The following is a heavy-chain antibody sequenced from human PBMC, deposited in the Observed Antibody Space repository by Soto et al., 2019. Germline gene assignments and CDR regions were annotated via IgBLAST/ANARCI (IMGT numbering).Heavy chain of an antibody. Sequence: GGSLRLSCTASGFTFSSYAMLWVRQAPGRGLEWVAVVSYDGSIENYVDSVRGRFTISRDNSKNTVFLQMNSLRVEDTAVYYCAKDLYYYDFYRYDSWGQRTPVTVSS. CDR3: AKDLYYYDFYRYDS. CDR2: VSYDGSIE. J-gene: IGHJ4*02. D-gene: IGHD3-3*01. V-gene: IGHV3-30*18. CDR1: GFTFSSYA.